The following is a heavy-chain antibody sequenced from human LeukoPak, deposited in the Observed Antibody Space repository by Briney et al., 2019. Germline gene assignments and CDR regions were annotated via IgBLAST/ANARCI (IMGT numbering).Heavy chain of an antibody. CDR1: GFTVSSNY. D-gene: IGHD5-18*01. V-gene: IGHV3-53*04. J-gene: IGHJ6*02. Sequence: GGSLRLSCAASGFTVSSNYMSWVRQAPGKGLEWVSLIYAGGSTYYADAVKGRFTISRHNSKHTLHLQMNSVRVEDTAVYYCATAGSSEHLWDYAMDVWGQGTTVTVSS. CDR2: IYAGGST. CDR3: ATAGSSEHLWDYAMDV.